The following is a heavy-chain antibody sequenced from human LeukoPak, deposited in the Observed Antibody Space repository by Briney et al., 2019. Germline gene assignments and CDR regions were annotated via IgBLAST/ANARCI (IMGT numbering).Heavy chain of an antibody. CDR2: LRFDGGDQ. CDR3: AKSVPAIRGEIDY. Sequence: GGSLRLSCVASGFTLSQYGMHWVRQAPGKGLXXXAFLRFDGGDQSYADSVKGRFTISRDNSKNTLYLQMNSLRAEDTAVYYCAKSVPAIRGEIDYWGQGTLVTVSS. V-gene: IGHV3-30*02. D-gene: IGHD3-10*01. J-gene: IGHJ4*02. CDR1: GFTLSQYG.